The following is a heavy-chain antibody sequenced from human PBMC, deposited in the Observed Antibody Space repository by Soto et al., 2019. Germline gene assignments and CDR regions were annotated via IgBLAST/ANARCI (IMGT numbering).Heavy chain of an antibody. CDR3: ARVGPGGVGATLYYFDY. CDR2: IYHSGST. CDR1: GGSISSGGYS. J-gene: IGHJ4*02. Sequence: SETLSLTCAVSGGSISSGGYSWSWIRQPPGKGLEWIGYIYHSGSTYYNPSLKSRVTISVDRSKNQFSLKLSSVTAADTAVYYCARVGPGGVGATLYYFDYWGQGTLVTVSS. V-gene: IGHV4-30-2*01. D-gene: IGHD1-26*01.